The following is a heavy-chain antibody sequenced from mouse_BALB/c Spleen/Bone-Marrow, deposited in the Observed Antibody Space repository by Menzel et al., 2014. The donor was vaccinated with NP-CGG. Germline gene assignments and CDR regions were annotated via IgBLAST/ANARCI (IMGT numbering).Heavy chain of an antibody. V-gene: IGHV1S56*01. J-gene: IGHJ3*01. CDR3: AREAYYDYDEGFAY. CDR2: IYPGDGST. D-gene: IGHD2-4*01. CDR1: GYTFTSYY. Sequence: VQLQESGPELVKPGASVKMSCKASGYTFTSYYIHWVKQRPGQGLEWIGWIYPGDGSTKYNETFKGKTILTADKSSSTAYMLLSSLTSEDSAIYFCAREAYYDYDEGFAYWGQGTLVTVSA.